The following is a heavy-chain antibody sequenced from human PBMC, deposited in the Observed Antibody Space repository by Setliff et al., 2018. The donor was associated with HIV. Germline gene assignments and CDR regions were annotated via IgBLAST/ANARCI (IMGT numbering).Heavy chain of an antibody. V-gene: IGHV1-46*01. J-gene: IGHJ3*01. CDR1: GYTFTNFY. D-gene: IGHD4-17*01. CDR3: ARGQASNDYGVSF. Sequence: SGYTFTNFYMHWGRQAPGQGLEWMGIINPGGGNKREEQRFQGRVSRTRDTSTSTVYMELSSLRSEDTAVYYCARGQASNDYGVSFWGQGTMVTVSS. CDR2: INPGGGNK.